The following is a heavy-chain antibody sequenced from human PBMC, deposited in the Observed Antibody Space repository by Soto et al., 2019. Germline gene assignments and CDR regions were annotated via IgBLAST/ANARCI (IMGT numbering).Heavy chain of an antibody. CDR2: IIPILGTP. V-gene: IGHV1-69*08. CDR1: GDTFSTYS. J-gene: IGHJ4*01. CDR3: ARERSRYDRSGYYRPDY. Sequence: SVKVSCKVSGDTFSTYSISWVRQAPGQGLEWLGGIIPILGTPSYAQRFQDRVTITADKSTSTAYMEVSSLRSEDTAVYYCARERSRYDRSGYYRPDYWG. D-gene: IGHD3-22*01.